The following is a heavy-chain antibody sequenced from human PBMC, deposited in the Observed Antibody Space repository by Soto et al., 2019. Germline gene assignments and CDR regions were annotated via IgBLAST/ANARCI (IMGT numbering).Heavy chain of an antibody. D-gene: IGHD2-15*01. CDR3: ARDSVAGGYYYYYGLDV. V-gene: IGHV3-53*01. J-gene: IGHJ6*02. Sequence: GGSLRLSCAASEFTVSTSYMSWVRQAPGKGLEWVSIIYSGGNTYYADFVKGRFTISRDNSKNTLYLEMNSLRAEDTAVYYCARDSVAGGYYYYYGLDVWGQGSTVTVSS. CDR1: EFTVSTSY. CDR2: IYSGGNT.